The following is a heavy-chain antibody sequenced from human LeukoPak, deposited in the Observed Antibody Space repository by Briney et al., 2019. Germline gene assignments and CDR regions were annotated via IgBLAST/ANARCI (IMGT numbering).Heavy chain of an antibody. CDR3: ARGGRYYDSSIDVYFDYHFMQV. CDR1: GYTFTTYD. Sequence: AASVKVSCEASGYTFTTYDINWVRQATGQGPERMGWINPKSGNTGYAQKFQGRVTFSRDTSINTVYLDMTSPTSEDTAVYYCARGGRYYDSSIDVYFDYHFMQVWGTGTTVTVFS. J-gene: IGHJ6*03. D-gene: IGHD3-3*01. CDR2: INPKSGNT. V-gene: IGHV1-8*03.